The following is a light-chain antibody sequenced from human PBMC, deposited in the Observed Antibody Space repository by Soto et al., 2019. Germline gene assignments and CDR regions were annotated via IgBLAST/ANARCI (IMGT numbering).Light chain of an antibody. CDR1: QSINSW. V-gene: IGKV1-5*03. CDR2: KAS. J-gene: IGKJ2*01. Sequence: DIQMTQSPSTLSASVGDRVTITCRASQSINSWLAWYQQKPGKAPKLLIYKASSLESGVPSRFSGSGSGTEFTLTISSLQPDDFATYYCQQYNSYPYTFGQGTKLEIK. CDR3: QQYNSYPYT.